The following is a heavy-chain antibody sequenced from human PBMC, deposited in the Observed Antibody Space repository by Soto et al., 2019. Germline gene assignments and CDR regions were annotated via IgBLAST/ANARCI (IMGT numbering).Heavy chain of an antibody. CDR1: GFTFRNYG. Sequence: PGGSLRLSCAASGFTFRNYGMHWVRQAPGKGLEWVSYISSSSSTIYYADSVKGRFTISRDNAKNSLYLQMNSLRAEDTAVFYCAAWFGDPYYYYYMDVWGKGTTVTVSS. V-gene: IGHV3-48*01. D-gene: IGHD3-10*01. CDR3: AAWFGDPYYYYYMDV. J-gene: IGHJ6*03. CDR2: ISSSSSTI.